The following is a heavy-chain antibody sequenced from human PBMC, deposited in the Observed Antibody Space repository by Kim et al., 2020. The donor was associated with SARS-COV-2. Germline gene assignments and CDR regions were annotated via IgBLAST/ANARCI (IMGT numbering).Heavy chain of an antibody. D-gene: IGHD3-16*02. CDR1: GFTFSSYW. CDR2: IKQDGSEK. CDR3: ARALKVGPRYDYVWGSYRPATQFDY. V-gene: IGHV3-7*03. Sequence: GGSLRLSCAASGFTFSSYWMSWVRQAPGKGLEWVANIKQDGSEKYYVDSVKGRFTISRDNAKNSLYLQMNSLRAEDTAVYYCARALKVGPRYDYVWGSYRPATQFDYWGQGTLVTVSS. J-gene: IGHJ4*02.